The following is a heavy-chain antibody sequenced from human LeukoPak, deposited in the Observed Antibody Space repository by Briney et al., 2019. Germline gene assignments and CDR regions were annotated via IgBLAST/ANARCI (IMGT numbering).Heavy chain of an antibody. CDR2: IRKRPNSYTT. Sequence: PGGSLRLSCAASGFTFSDHFMDWVRQAPGKGLEWVGRIRKRPNSYTTEYAASVQGRFAISRDDSKDSLYLQMSSLKTEDTAVYYCARVSTTVAGSDYLDYWGQGTQVTISS. D-gene: IGHD6-19*01. J-gene: IGHJ4*02. V-gene: IGHV3-72*01. CDR1: GFTFSDHF. CDR3: ARVSTTVAGSDYLDY.